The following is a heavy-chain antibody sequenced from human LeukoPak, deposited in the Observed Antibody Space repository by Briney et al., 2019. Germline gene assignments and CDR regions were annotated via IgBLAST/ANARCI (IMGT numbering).Heavy chain of an antibody. CDR2: INSDGSST. D-gene: IGHD4-17*01. V-gene: IGHV3-74*01. CDR3: ARRLNYGDYGNDY. J-gene: IGHJ4*02. Sequence: PGGSLRLSXAASGFTFSNYWMHWVRQAPGKGLVWVSRINSDGSSTSYADSVKGRFTISRDNAKNSVYLQMNSLRAEDTAVYYCARRLNYGDYGNDYWGQGTLVTVSS. CDR1: GFTFSNYW.